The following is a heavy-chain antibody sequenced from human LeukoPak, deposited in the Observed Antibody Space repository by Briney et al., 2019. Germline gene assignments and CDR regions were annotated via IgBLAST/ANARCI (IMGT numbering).Heavy chain of an antibody. CDR1: GGSFSGYY. CDR2: INHSGTT. D-gene: IGHD6-13*01. V-gene: IGHV4-34*01. CDR3: ASSRGYSSSLWYYYMGV. Sequence: TSETLSLTCAVYGGSFSGYYWSWIRQPPGKGLEWIGEINHSGTTNYNPSLMSRVTVSIDTSKNQFSLRLSSVTAADTGVYYCASSRGYSSSLWYYYMGVWGKGTTVTVSS. J-gene: IGHJ6*03.